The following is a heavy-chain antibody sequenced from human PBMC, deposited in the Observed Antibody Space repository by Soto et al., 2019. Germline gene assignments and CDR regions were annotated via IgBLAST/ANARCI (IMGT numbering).Heavy chain of an antibody. J-gene: IGHJ6*02. Sequence: PGGSLRLSCAASGFSFSTYDMNWVRQAPGKGLEWVSYISGGSSRIFYADSVKGRFTISRDNSKNTVFLHLADLRAEDTALYSCATGWTPLTTRYYGLDVWGQGTTVTVSS. CDR3: ATGWTPLTTRYYGLDV. V-gene: IGHV3-48*04. D-gene: IGHD1-1*01. CDR1: GFSFSTYD. CDR2: ISGGSSRI.